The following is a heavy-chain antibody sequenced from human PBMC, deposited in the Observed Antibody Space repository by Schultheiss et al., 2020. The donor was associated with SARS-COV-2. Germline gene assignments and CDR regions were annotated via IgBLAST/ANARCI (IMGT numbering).Heavy chain of an antibody. Sequence: SETLSLTCTVSGGSISSSSYYWGWIRQPPGKGLEWIGYIYYSGSTYYNPSLKSRVTISVDTSKNQFSLKLSSVTAADTAVYYCARTAGYFDYWGQGTLVTVSS. D-gene: IGHD2-21*02. CDR2: IYYSGST. V-gene: IGHV4-31*03. CDR3: ARTAGYFDY. CDR1: GGSISSSSYY. J-gene: IGHJ4*02.